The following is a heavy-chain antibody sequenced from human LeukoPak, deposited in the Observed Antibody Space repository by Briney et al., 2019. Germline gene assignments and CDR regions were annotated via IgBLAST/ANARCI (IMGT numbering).Heavy chain of an antibody. V-gene: IGHV4-59*01. CDR2: IYYSGST. CDR3: ARESRYYYGSGSYIYFDY. CDR1: GGSINSYY. J-gene: IGHJ4*02. Sequence: SETLSLTCTVSGGSINSYYWSWIRQPPGKGLEWIGYIYYSGSTNYNPSLKSRVTISVDTSKNPFSLKLSSVTAADTAVYYCARESRYYYGSGSYIYFDYWGQGTLVTVSS. D-gene: IGHD3-10*01.